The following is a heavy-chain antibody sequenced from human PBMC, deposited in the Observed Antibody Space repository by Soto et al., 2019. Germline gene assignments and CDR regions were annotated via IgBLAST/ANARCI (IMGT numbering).Heavy chain of an antibody. J-gene: IGHJ4*02. CDR1: GFTFSSYA. Sequence: QVQLVESGGGVVQPGRSLRLSCAASGFTFSSYAMHWFRQARGKGLEWVAVISYDGSNKYYADSVKGRFTISRDNSKNTLYLQMNSLRAEDTAVYYCARDSPWVQLWYYFDYWGQGTLVTVSS. CDR3: ARDSPWVQLWYYFDY. D-gene: IGHD5-18*01. CDR2: ISYDGSNK. V-gene: IGHV3-30-3*01.